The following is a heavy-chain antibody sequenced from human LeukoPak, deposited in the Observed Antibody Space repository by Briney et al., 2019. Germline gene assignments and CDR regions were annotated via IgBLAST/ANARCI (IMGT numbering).Heavy chain of an antibody. D-gene: IGHD6-19*01. Sequence: ASVKVSCKASGYTFTSYYMHWVRQAPGKGLEWMGGFDPEDGETIYAQKFQGRVTMTEDTSTDTAYMELSSLRSEDTAVYYCATRPGYSSGWDWFDPWGQGTLVTVSS. J-gene: IGHJ5*02. CDR1: GYTFTSYY. V-gene: IGHV1-24*01. CDR2: FDPEDGET. CDR3: ATRPGYSSGWDWFDP.